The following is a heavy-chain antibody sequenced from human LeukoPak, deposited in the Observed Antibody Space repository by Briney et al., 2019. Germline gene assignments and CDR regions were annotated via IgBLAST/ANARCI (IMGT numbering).Heavy chain of an antibody. V-gene: IGHV3-23*01. CDR2: ITTSDGNT. J-gene: IGHJ4*02. D-gene: IGHD7-27*01. Sequence: GGSLRLSCAASGFTFSSYTMSWVRQAPGKGLEWVSTITTSDGNTYYADSVKGRLTVSRDNSKNTLFLQMNSLRAEDTAVYYCAKDGGLWVSAHWGDSWGRGTLVTVSS. CDR3: AKDGGLWVSAHWGDS. CDR1: GFTFSSYT.